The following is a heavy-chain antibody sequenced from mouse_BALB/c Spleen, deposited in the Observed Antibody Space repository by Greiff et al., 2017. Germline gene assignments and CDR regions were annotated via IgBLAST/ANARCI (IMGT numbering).Heavy chain of an antibody. CDR1: GDSITSGY. J-gene: IGHJ4*01. V-gene: IGHV3-8*02. D-gene: IGHD4-1*01. Sequence: EVQLVESGPSLVKPSQTLSLTCSVTGDSITSGYWNWIRKFPGNKLEYMGYISYSGSTYYNPSLKSRISITRDTSKNQYYLQLNSVTTEDTATYYCARSLGRKGYAMDYWGQGTSVTVSS. CDR3: ARSLGRKGYAMDY. CDR2: ISYSGST.